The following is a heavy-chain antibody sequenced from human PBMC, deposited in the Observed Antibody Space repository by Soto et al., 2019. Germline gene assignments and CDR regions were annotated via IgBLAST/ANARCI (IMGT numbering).Heavy chain of an antibody. CDR1: GGTFSSYA. CDR3: ARGGWRRVGATVDY. D-gene: IGHD1-26*01. V-gene: IGHV1-69*13. CDR2: IIPIFGTA. J-gene: IGHJ4*02. Sequence: SVKVSCKASGGTFSSYAISWVRQAPGQGLEWMGGIIPIFGTANYAQKFQGRVTITADESTSTAYMELSSLRSEDTAVYYCARGGWRRVGATVDYWGQGTLVTVSS.